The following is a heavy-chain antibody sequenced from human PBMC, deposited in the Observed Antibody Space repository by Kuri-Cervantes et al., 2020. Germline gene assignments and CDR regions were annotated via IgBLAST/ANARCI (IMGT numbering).Heavy chain of an antibody. V-gene: IGHV3-64*02. CDR3: ARDTRWFGELLFVY. J-gene: IGHJ4*02. D-gene: IGHD3-10*01. Sequence: GESLKISCAASGFTFGSYGMHWVRQAPGKGLEYVSAISSNGGSTYYADSVKGRFTISRDNSKNTLYLQMGSLRAEDMAVYYCARDTRWFGELLFVYWGQGTLVTVSS. CDR2: ISSNGGST. CDR1: GFTFGSYG.